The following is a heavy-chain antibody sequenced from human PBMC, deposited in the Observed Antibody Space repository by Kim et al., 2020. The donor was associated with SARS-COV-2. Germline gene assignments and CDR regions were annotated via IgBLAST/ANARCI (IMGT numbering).Heavy chain of an antibody. J-gene: IGHJ4*02. V-gene: IGHV3-64D*06. Sequence: GGSLRLSCSASGFTFSSYAMHWVRQAPGKGLEYVSAISSNGGSTYYADSVKGRFTISRDNSKNTLYLQMSSLRAEDTAVYYCVIKGAWGLGELSFGYFDYWGQGTLVTVSS. D-gene: IGHD3-16*02. CDR2: ISSNGGST. CDR1: GFTFSSYA. CDR3: VIKGAWGLGELSFGYFDY.